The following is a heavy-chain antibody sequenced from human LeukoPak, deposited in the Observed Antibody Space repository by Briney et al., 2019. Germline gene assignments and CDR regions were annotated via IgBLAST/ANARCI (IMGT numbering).Heavy chain of an antibody. Sequence: ASVKVSCKTSGYTFTNYDIDWVRQASGQGLEWMGWMNPNTGNTGYAQKSQGRVTMTRDTSTNTAYMELRSLRSEGTAVYFCARSRYGDYSPWGQGTLVIVSS. J-gene: IGHJ5*02. D-gene: IGHD4-17*01. CDR3: ARSRYGDYSP. CDR2: MNPNTGNT. V-gene: IGHV1-8*01. CDR1: GYTFTNYD.